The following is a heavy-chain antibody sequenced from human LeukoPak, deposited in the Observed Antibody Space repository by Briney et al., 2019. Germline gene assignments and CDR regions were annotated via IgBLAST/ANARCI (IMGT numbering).Heavy chain of an antibody. CDR1: GYTFTSYG. CDR2: ISAYNGNT. J-gene: IGHJ6*02. V-gene: IGHV1-18*01. D-gene: IGHD3-10*01. Sequence: ASVEVSCKASGYTFTSYGISWVRQAPGQGLEWMGWISAYNGNTNYAQKFQERVTITRDMSTSTAYMELSSLRSEDTAVYYCAADDTMVRGVTTWYYYYGMDVWGQGTTVTVSS. CDR3: AADDTMVRGVTTWYYYYGMDV.